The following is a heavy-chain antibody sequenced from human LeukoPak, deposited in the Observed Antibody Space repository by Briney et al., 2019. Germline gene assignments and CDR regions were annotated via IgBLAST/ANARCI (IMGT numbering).Heavy chain of an antibody. D-gene: IGHD5-18*01. Sequence: SGGSLRLSCAASGFTFSTYWMTWVRQAPGKGLEWVSSISSTCTYIYYADSLKGRFTISRDNAKNSLYLQMNSLRAEDTAVYYCARDTARGPLVFMDVWGKGTTVTVSS. J-gene: IGHJ6*03. V-gene: IGHV3-21*01. CDR3: ARDTARGPLVFMDV. CDR1: GFTFSTYW. CDR2: ISSTCTYI.